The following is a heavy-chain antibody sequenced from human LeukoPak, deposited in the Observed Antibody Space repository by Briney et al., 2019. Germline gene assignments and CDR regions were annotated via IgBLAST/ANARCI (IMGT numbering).Heavy chain of an antibody. V-gene: IGHV1-2*02. CDR2: INPNSGGT. J-gene: IGHJ4*02. D-gene: IGHD1-26*01. CDR3: ARDGNFDY. CDR1: GYSFTGYY. Sequence: ASVKVSCKASGYSFTGYYIHWVRQAPGQGLEWMGWINPNSGGTNYAPKFQGRVTMTRDTSISTTYMELSRLRSDDTAVYYCARDGNFDYWGQGTLVTVSS.